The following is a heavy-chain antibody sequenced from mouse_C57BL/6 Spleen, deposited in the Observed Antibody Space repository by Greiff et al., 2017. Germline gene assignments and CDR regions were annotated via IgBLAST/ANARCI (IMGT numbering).Heavy chain of an antibody. D-gene: IGHD1-1*01. Sequence: EVKLQESGPELVKPGASVKIPCKASGYTFTDYNMDWVKQSHGKSLEWIGDINPNNGGTSYNQKFKGKATLTVDKSASTAYMELRSLTSEDTAVYYCARDYGSTYFDYWGQGTTLTVSS. CDR2: INPNNGGT. CDR1: GYTFTDYN. J-gene: IGHJ2*01. CDR3: ARDYGSTYFDY. V-gene: IGHV1-18*01.